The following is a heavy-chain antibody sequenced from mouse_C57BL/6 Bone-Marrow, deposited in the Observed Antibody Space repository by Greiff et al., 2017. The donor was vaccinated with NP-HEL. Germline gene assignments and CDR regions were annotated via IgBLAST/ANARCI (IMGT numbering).Heavy chain of an antibody. J-gene: IGHJ1*03. V-gene: IGHV2-6-1*01. D-gene: IGHD2-4*01. CDR2: IWSDGST. CDR3: ARHGIYYDYDGYWYFDV. CDR1: GFSLTSYG. Sequence: VQRVESGPGLVAPSQSLSITCTVSGFSLTSYGVHWVRQPPGKGLEWLVVIWSDGSTTYNSALNSRLSISKDNSKSQVFLKMNSLQTDDTAMYYCARHGIYYDYDGYWYFDVWGTGTTVTVSS.